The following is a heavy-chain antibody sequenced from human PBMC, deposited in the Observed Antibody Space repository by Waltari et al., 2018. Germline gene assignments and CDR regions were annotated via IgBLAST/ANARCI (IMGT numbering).Heavy chain of an antibody. V-gene: IGHV4-38-2*01. CDR1: GYSIGSGYY. CDR2: IHHSGNT. D-gene: IGHD3-22*01. CDR3: ARSSSGYYYGFDY. J-gene: IGHJ4*02. Sequence: QVQLQESGPGLVEPSETLSLTCAVSGYSIGSGYYWGWIRQPPGKGLEWIGSIHHSGNTYYNPSLKSRVTISVDKSKNQFSLNLSSVTAADTAVYYCARSSSGYYYGFDYWGQGTLVTVSS.